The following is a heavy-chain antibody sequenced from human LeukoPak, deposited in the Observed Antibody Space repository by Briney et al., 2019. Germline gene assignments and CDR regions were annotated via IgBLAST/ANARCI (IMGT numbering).Heavy chain of an antibody. CDR3: AREVGYVDY. CDR1: GGSISSYY. CDR2: IYYSGGT. J-gene: IGHJ4*02. Sequence: SETLSLTCTVSGGSISSYYWSWIRQPPGKGLEWIGYIYYSGGTNYNPSLKSRVTISVDTSKNQFSLKLSSVTAADTAVYYCAREVGYVDYWGQGTLVTVSS. V-gene: IGHV4-59*01. D-gene: IGHD1-26*01.